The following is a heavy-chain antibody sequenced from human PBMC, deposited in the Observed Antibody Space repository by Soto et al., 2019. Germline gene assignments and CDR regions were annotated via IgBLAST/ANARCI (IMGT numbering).Heavy chain of an antibody. D-gene: IGHD2-2*01. J-gene: IGHJ6*02. Sequence: GGSLRLSCAASGFTFSDYYMSWIRQAPGKGLEWVSYISSSSSYTNYADSVKGRFTSSRDNAKNSLYMQMNSLRAEDTAVYYCARILGYCSSTSCYDYYYGMDVWGQGTTVTVSS. CDR3: ARILGYCSSTSCYDYYYGMDV. CDR2: ISSSSSYT. CDR1: GFTFSDYY. V-gene: IGHV3-11*06.